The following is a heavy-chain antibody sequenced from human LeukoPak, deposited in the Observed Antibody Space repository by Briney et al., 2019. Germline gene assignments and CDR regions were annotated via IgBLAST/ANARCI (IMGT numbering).Heavy chain of an antibody. CDR2: ISGSGGST. V-gene: IGHV3-23*01. CDR3: AKDVGSNYVYDY. Sequence: PGGSLRLSCAASGFTFSNYGMSWVRQAPGKGLEWVSAISGSGGSTHYADSVKGRFTISRDNSKNTLYLQMNSLRAEDTAVYYCAKDVGSNYVYDYWGQGNLVTVSS. D-gene: IGHD1-26*01. J-gene: IGHJ4*02. CDR1: GFTFSNYG.